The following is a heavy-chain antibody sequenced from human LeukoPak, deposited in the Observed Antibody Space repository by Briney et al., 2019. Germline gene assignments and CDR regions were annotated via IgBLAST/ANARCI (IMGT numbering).Heavy chain of an antibody. CDR1: GFTFSSYA. CDR2: ISYDGSNK. Sequence: QPGGSLRLSCAASGFTFSSYAMHWVRQAPGKGLEWVAVISYDGSNKYYADSVEGRFTISRDNSKNTLYLQMNSLRAEDTAVYYCARDQEMATISAVGYWGQGTLVTVSS. D-gene: IGHD5-24*01. V-gene: IGHV3-30-3*01. J-gene: IGHJ4*02. CDR3: ARDQEMATISAVGY.